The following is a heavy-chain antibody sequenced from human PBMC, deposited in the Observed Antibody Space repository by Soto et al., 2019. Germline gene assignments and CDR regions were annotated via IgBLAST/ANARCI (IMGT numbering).Heavy chain of an antibody. CDR2: ISAYNGNT. V-gene: IGHV1-18*01. CDR1: GDNFTSYG. J-gene: IGHJ4*02. Sequence: QVQLVQSGAEVKKPGASVKVSCKASGDNFTSYGISWVRQAPGQGREWMGCISAYNGNTNYAQKHQGRVTMTTDTSTSPAYMELRSLRSDDTAVYYCARYDSSGYYHHFDYWGQGNLVTVSS. D-gene: IGHD3-22*01. CDR3: ARYDSSGYYHHFDY.